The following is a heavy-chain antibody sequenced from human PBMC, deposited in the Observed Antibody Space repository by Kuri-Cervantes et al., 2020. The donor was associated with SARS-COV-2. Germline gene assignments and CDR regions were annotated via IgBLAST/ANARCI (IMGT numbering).Heavy chain of an antibody. V-gene: IGHV3-11*01. CDR2: ISSSGSTI. Sequence: GESLKISCAASGITFSDYYMSWIRQAPGRGLEWVSYISSSGSTIYYADSVKGRFTITRDNAKNSLYLQMNILRAEDTAVYYCARGMVRGDYNWFDPWGQGTLVTVSS. J-gene: IGHJ5*02. CDR3: ARGMVRGDYNWFDP. CDR1: GITFSDYY. D-gene: IGHD3-10*01.